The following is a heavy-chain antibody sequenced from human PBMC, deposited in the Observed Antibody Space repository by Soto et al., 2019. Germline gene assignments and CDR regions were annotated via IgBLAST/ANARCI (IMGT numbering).Heavy chain of an antibody. V-gene: IGHV3-30-3*01. CDR2: ISYDGSNK. CDR1: GFTFSSYA. CDR3: ARGNPYSSGWSPNLYIDY. J-gene: IGHJ4*02. D-gene: IGHD6-19*01. Sequence: GGSLRLSCAASGFTFSSYAMHWVRQAPGKGLEWVAVISYDGSNKYYADSVKGRFTISRDNSKNTLYLQMNSLRAEDTAVYYCARGNPYSSGWSPNLYIDYWGQGTLVTVSS.